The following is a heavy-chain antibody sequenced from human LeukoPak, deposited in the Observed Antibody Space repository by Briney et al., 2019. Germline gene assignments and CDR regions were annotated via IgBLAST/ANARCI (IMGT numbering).Heavy chain of an antibody. D-gene: IGHD3-16*02. J-gene: IGHJ4*02. CDR3: ASTYDYVWGSFRTGYFDY. Sequence: PGGSLRLSCKVSGFTFSSYSMNWVRQAPGKGLEWVSYITSRSSDIYYADSVKGRFTISRDNAKTSLYLQMNSLRAEDTAVYYCASTYDYVWGSFRTGYFDYWGQGTLDTVSS. CDR2: ITSRSSDI. CDR1: GFTFSSYS. V-gene: IGHV3-21*01.